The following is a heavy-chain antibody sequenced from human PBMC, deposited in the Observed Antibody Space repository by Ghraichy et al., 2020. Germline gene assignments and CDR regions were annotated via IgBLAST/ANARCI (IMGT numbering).Heavy chain of an antibody. CDR3: ARHIAVTGTRGFDY. V-gene: IGHV4-4*02. CDR2: ISHSGRS. Sequence: ESLNISCSVSGASMTPNWWSWVRRPPEKGLEWIGEISHSGRSNYNSSLMSRLTLSMDKSRNQFSLYLASVTAADTAVYYCARHIAVTGTRGFDYWGQGILVTVSS. J-gene: IGHJ4*02. D-gene: IGHD6-19*01. CDR1: GASMTPNW.